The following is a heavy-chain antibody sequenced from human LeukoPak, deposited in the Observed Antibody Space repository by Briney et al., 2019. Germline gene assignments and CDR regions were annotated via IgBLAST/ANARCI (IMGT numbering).Heavy chain of an antibody. V-gene: IGHV4-38-2*02. J-gene: IGHJ4*02. CDR2: IYYSGST. D-gene: IGHD6-19*01. CDR1: GYSISSGYF. CDR3: ARGGGRYSSGWYPY. Sequence: PSETLSLTCTVSGYSISSGYFWGWIRQPPGKGLEWIGSIYYSGSTYYNPSLKSRVTISVDPSKNQFSLKLSSLTAADTAVYYCARGGGRYSSGWYPYWGQGTLVTVPS.